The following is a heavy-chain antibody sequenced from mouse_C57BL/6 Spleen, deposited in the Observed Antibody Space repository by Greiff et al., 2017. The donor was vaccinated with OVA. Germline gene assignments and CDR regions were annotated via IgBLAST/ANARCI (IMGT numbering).Heavy chain of an antibody. Sequence: QVQLQQPGAELVKPGASVKVSCKASGYTFTSYWMHWVKQRPGQGLEWIGRIHPSDSDTNYNQKFKGKATLTVDKSSSTAYMQLSSLTSEDSAVYYCAMDYYGSSYSWCAYWGQGTLVTVSA. CDR3: AMDYYGSSYSWCAY. J-gene: IGHJ3*01. CDR1: GYTFTSYW. CDR2: IHPSDSDT. V-gene: IGHV1-74*01. D-gene: IGHD1-1*01.